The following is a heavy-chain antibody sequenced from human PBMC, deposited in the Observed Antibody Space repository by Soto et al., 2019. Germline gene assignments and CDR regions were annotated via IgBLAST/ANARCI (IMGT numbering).Heavy chain of an antibody. CDR3: AKRPNYFDY. J-gene: IGHJ4*02. CDR2: ISGSGDDT. Sequence: XGSLRLSCAASGFTFSRSAMNWVRQAPGKGLDWVAGISGSGDDTYYADSVKGRFIISRDNSKPTVFLEMRSLRVDDTAVYYCAKRPNYFDYWGQGPLVTVSS. V-gene: IGHV3-23*01. CDR1: GFTFSRSA.